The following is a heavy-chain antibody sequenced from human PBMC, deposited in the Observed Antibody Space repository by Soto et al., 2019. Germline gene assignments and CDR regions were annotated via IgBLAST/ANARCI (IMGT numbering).Heavy chain of an antibody. D-gene: IGHD1-26*01. CDR1: GFTFNTYW. Sequence: GGSLRLSCAASGFTFNTYWMSWVRQTPGKGLEWVAHIKEHGGQDFYVDSVKGRFTIFRDNAKNSLYLQMNSLRAEDTAVYYCTRGLVMDMAHTVGCYSEFWGRGSVVTGPS. J-gene: IGHJ4*02. V-gene: IGHV3-7*03. CDR3: TRGLVMDMAHTVGCYSEF. CDR2: IKEHGGQD.